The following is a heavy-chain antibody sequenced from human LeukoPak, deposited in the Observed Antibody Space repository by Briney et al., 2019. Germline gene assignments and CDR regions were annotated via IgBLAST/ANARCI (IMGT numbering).Heavy chain of an antibody. CDR3: ARGVTVRGDRTFDY. J-gene: IGHJ4*02. Sequence: SETLSLTCTVSGDSISSYYWYWIRQPAGKGLEWIGRIYSSGSTNYNPSLKSRVSMSVDTSKNQFSPNLSSVTAADTAVYYCARGVTVRGDRTFDYWGQGTLVTVSS. CDR1: GDSISSYY. CDR2: IYSSGST. V-gene: IGHV4-4*07. D-gene: IGHD3-10*01.